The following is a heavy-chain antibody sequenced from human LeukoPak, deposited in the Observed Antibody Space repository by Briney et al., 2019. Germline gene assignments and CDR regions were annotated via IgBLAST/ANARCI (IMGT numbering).Heavy chain of an antibody. CDR3: ARDWGSGSYTYYGMDV. J-gene: IGHJ6*02. CDR2: IYYSGIT. Sequence: SETLSLTCTVSGGSISSSNYYWGWIRQPPGKGLEWIGSIYYSGITYYNPSLKSRVTISVDTSKNQFSLKLSSVTAADTAVYYCARDWGSGSYTYYGMDVWGQGTTVTVSS. CDR1: GGSISSSNYY. V-gene: IGHV4-39*07. D-gene: IGHD3-10*01.